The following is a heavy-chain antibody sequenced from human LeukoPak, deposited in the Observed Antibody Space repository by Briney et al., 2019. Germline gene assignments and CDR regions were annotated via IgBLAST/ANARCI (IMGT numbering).Heavy chain of an antibody. CDR3: ARGATTVTTNAFDI. D-gene: IGHD4-17*01. CDR1: GFTFSSYS. J-gene: IGHJ3*02. Sequence: PGGSLRLSCAASGFTFSSYSMNWVRQAPGKGLEWVSYISSSSSTIYYADSVKGRFTISRDNARNSLYLQMNSLRDEDTAVYYCARGATTVTTNAFDIWGQGTMVTVSS. V-gene: IGHV3-48*02. CDR2: ISSSSSTI.